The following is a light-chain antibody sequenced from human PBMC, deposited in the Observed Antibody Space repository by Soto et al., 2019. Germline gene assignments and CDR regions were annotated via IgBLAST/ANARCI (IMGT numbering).Light chain of an antibody. J-gene: IGKJ5*01. Sequence: DIQMTHSPSTLSASVGDRVTITCRASQSINKWLAWFQQRPGEAPKVLIYEASNLERGVPSRFSGSGSGTEFALTISSLQPDDFATYYCQQDSTCPVTFGQGTRLEIK. CDR1: QSINKW. CDR2: EAS. V-gene: IGKV1-5*03. CDR3: QQDSTCPVT.